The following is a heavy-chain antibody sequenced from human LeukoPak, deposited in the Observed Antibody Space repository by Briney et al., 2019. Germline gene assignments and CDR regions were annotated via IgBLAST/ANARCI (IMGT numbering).Heavy chain of an antibody. CDR2: ISSSSSYI. V-gene: IGHV3-21*01. J-gene: IGHJ3*02. CDR3: ASYSPPIAVAGADAFEI. D-gene: IGHD6-19*01. Sequence: GGSLRLSCAASGFTFSSYSMNWVRQAPGKGLEWVSSISSSSSYIYYADSVKGRFTISRDNAKDSLYLQMNSLRAEDTAVYYCASYSPPIAVAGADAFEIWGQGTMVTVSS. CDR1: GFTFSSYS.